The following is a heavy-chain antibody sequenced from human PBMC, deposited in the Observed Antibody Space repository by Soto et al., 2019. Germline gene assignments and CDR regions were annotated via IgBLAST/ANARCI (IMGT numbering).Heavy chain of an antibody. CDR2: ISSNGGST. CDR1: GFTFSSYA. CDR3: ARSARFGELGWFDP. D-gene: IGHD3-10*01. J-gene: IGHJ5*02. V-gene: IGHV3-64*01. Sequence: PGGSLRLSCAASGFTFSSYAMHWVRQAPGKGLEYVSAISSNGGSTYYANSVKGRFTISRDNAKNSLYLQMNSLRAEDTAVYYCARSARFGELGWFDPWGQGTLVTVSS.